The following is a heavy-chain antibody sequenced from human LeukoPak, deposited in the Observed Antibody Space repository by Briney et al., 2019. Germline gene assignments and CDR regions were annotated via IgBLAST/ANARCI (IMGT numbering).Heavy chain of an antibody. CDR2: INHSGST. Sequence: SKTLSLTCAVYGGSFSGYYWSWIRQPPGKGLEWIGEINHSGSTNYNPSLKSRVTISVDTSKNQFSLKLSSVTAADTAVYYCARRSDSWRGKDFDYWGQGTLVTVSS. CDR3: ARRSDSWRGKDFDY. CDR1: GGSFSGYY. J-gene: IGHJ4*02. V-gene: IGHV4-34*01. D-gene: IGHD3-3*01.